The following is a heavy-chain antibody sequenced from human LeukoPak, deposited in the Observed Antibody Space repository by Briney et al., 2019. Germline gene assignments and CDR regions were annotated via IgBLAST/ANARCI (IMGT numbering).Heavy chain of an antibody. Sequence: GGSLRLSCAASGFTVSRMYMTWVRQAPGKGLEWVSVIYSGISTYYADSVKGRFTISRDNSENTMYLQMNSLNAEDTAVYYCAKDEVVPGYYYTDVWGRGTTVTISS. V-gene: IGHV3-53*01. J-gene: IGHJ6*03. CDR1: GFTVSRMY. D-gene: IGHD2-2*01. CDR3: AKDEVVPGYYYTDV. CDR2: IYSGIST.